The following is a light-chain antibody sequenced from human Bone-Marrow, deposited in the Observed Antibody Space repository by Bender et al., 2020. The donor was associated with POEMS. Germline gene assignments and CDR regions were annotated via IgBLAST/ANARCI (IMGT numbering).Light chain of an antibody. J-gene: IGLJ2*01. Sequence: QSALTQPRSVSGSPGQSVTISCTGTSSDVGAYNFVSWYQQHPGKAPKFLIYDDNKRPSGVPDRFSGSKSGKTASLTISGRQAEDEADYYCSSYVGSSISVFGGGTKLTVL. CDR1: SSDVGAYNF. V-gene: IGLV2-11*01. CDR2: DDN. CDR3: SSYVGSSISV.